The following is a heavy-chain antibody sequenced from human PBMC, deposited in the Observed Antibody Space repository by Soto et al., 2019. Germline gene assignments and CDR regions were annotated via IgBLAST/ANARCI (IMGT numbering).Heavy chain of an antibody. V-gene: IGHV1-46*01. CDR2: INPSGGST. J-gene: IGHJ6*02. CDR1: GYTFTSYY. CDR3: ARDANYYDSSGPNYGMDV. D-gene: IGHD3-22*01. Sequence: ASVKVSCKASGYTFTSYYMHWVRQAPGQGLEWMGIINPSGGSTSYAQKFQGRVTMTRDTSTSTVYMELSSPRSEDTAVYYCARDANYYDSSGPNYGMDVWGQGTTVTVSS.